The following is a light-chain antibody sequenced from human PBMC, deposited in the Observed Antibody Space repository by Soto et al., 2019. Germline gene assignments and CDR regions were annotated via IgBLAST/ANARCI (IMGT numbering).Light chain of an antibody. CDR2: GAS. J-gene: IGKJ4*01. CDR3: QQYGDSLT. V-gene: IGKV3-20*01. CDR1: QSISNKY. Sequence: EIVLTQSPGTLSLSPGERATLSCRASQSISNKYLAWYQQKPGQPPRLLIYGASSRATGIPYRFSGSGSGTDLTLTITRLEPEDFAVYYCQQYGDSLTFGGGTRVEIK.